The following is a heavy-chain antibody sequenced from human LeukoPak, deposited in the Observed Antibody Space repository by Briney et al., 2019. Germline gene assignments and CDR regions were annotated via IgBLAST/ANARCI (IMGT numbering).Heavy chain of an antibody. V-gene: IGHV1-18*01. CDR3: ARDGHFDY. CDR1: GYTFTDYA. Sequence: GASVKVSCKASGYTFTDYAISWVRQAPGQGLEWMGWISVYNGNTHYAEKVQGRVAMTTDTSTSTAYLELSRLRSDDTAVYYCARDGHFDYWGQGTLVTVSS. J-gene: IGHJ4*02. CDR2: ISVYNGNT.